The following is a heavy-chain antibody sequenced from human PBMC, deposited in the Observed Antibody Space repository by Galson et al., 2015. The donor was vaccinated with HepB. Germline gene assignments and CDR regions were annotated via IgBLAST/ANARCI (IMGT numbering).Heavy chain of an antibody. CDR1: GFTFSSYG. CDR2: IWYDGSNK. CDR3: AREVGYDSSVSLDY. J-gene: IGHJ4*02. D-gene: IGHD3-22*01. V-gene: IGHV3-33*01. Sequence: SLRLSCAASGFTFSSYGMHWVRQAPGKGLEWVAVIWYDGSNKYYADSVKGRFTISRDNSKNTLYLQMNSLRAEDTAVYYCAREVGYDSSVSLDYWGQGTLVTVSS.